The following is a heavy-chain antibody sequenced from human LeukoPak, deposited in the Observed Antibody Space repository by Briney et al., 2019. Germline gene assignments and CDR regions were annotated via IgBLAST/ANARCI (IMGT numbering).Heavy chain of an antibody. Sequence: PGGSLRLSCEDSGFTFRSYEMNWVRQAPGKGLEWIAYLSSSGSAFSYADSVKGRFTISRDNSKNTLHLQMNSLRAEDTAVYYCAKDRSGWRSGSYYYYYMDVWGKGTTVTVSS. CDR1: GFTFRSYE. CDR2: LSSSGSAF. D-gene: IGHD6-19*01. V-gene: IGHV3-48*03. J-gene: IGHJ6*03. CDR3: AKDRSGWRSGSYYYYYMDV.